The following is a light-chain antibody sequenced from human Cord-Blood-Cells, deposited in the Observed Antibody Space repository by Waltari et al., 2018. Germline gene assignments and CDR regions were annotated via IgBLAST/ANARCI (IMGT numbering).Light chain of an antibody. CDR2: DVS. Sequence: QSALPQPASVSGSPGQSTTISCTGTRSDVGGYNHVSWYQQHPGKAPKLMIYDVSNRPSGVSNRFSGSKSGNTASLTISGLQAEDEADYYCSSYTSSSTLEVFGGGTKLTVL. V-gene: IGLV2-14*01. CDR3: SSYTSSSTLEV. J-gene: IGLJ3*02. CDR1: RSDVGGYNH.